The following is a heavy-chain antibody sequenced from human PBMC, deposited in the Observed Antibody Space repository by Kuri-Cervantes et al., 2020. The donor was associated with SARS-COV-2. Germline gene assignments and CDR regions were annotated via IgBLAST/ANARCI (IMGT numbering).Heavy chain of an antibody. D-gene: IGHD3-22*01. CDR2: INPSGGST. J-gene: IGHJ4*02. CDR3: ARWGGQPDSSGPNEL. CDR1: GYTFTSYY. Sequence: ASVKVSCKASGYTFTSYYMHWVRQAPGQGLEWMGIINPSGGSTSYAQKFQGRVTMTRDTSTSTVYMELSSLRSKDTAVYYCARWGGQPDSSGPNELWGQGTLVTVSS. V-gene: IGHV1-46*01.